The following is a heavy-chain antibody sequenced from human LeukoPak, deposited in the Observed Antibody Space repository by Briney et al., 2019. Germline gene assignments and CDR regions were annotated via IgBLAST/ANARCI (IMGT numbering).Heavy chain of an antibody. CDR2: ISDSGGRT. V-gene: IGHV3-23*01. Sequence: GGSLRLSCAVSGITLTNYGMSWVRQAPGKGLEWVAGISDSGGRTIYADSVKGRFTISRDNPKNTLYLQMNSLRAEDTAVYYCASALWFGELCFGNWGQGTLVTVSS. D-gene: IGHD3-10*01. J-gene: IGHJ4*02. CDR1: GITLTNYG. CDR3: ASALWFGELCFGN.